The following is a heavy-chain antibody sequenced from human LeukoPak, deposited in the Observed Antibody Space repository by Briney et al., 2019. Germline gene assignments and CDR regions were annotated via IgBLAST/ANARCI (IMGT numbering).Heavy chain of an antibody. CDR3: ARDQYDYVWGSYRPYFDY. CDR1: GYTFTSYG. V-gene: IGHV1-18*04. CDR2: ISPYNGNT. D-gene: IGHD3-16*02. Sequence: ASVKVSCKAPGYTFTSYGISWVRQAPGQGPEWMGSISPYNGNTNYAERLQGRVIITTDTSTRTAYMELRSLRSDDTAVFYCARDQYDYVWGSYRPYFDYWGQGTLVTVSS. J-gene: IGHJ4*02.